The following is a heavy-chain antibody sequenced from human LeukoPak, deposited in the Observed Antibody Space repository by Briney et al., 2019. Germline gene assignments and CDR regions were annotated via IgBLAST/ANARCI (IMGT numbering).Heavy chain of an antibody. J-gene: IGHJ3*02. V-gene: IGHV1-2*02. CDR2: INPNSGGT. Sequence: ASVKVSCKASGYTFTGYYMHWVRQAPGRGLEWMGWINPNSGGTNYAQKFQGRVTMTRDTSISTAYMELSRLRSDDTAVYYCARETSGARRTAFDIWGQGTMVTVSS. D-gene: IGHD3-10*01. CDR1: GYTFTGYY. CDR3: ARETSGARRTAFDI.